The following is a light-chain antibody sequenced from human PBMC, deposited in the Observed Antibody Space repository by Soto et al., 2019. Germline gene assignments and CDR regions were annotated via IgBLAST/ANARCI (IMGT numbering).Light chain of an antibody. CDR1: QSISSW. CDR3: QQYSNYPGT. V-gene: IGKV1-5*03. J-gene: IGKJ1*01. CDR2: KAS. Sequence: DIPMTQSPSTLSASVGDRVTITCRASQSISSWLAWYQQKPGKAPKLLIYKASTLESGVPSRFSGSGSGTEFTLTISSLQPDDFATYYCQQYSNYPGTFGQGTKVEIK.